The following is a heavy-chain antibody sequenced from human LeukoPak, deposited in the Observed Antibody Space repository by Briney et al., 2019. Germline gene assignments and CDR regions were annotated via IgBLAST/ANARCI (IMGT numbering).Heavy chain of an antibody. CDR3: ARAEPYAYYGMDV. Sequence: GALRLSCAASGFTFSSYSMNWVRQAPGKGLEWVSSISSSSSYIYYADSVKGRFTISRDNAKNSLYLQMNSLRAEDTAVYYCARAEPYAYYGMDVWGQGTTVTVSS. D-gene: IGHD1-14*01. CDR2: ISSSSSYI. J-gene: IGHJ6*02. CDR1: GFTFSSYS. V-gene: IGHV3-21*01.